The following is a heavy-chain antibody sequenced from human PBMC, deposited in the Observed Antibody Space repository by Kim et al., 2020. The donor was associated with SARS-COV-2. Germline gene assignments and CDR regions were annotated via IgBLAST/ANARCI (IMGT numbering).Heavy chain of an antibody. CDR3: ARGWDYRSGSHFDY. J-gene: IGHJ4*02. Sequence: SETLSLTCTVSGGSINRYFWSWIRQPPGKGLEWIGYIYSSGSTEYSPSLKSRVALSVDTSKNQFSLKLYSVTATDTAVYYCARGWDYRSGSHFDYWGRGTLVTVSS. D-gene: IGHD3-10*01. CDR1: GGSINRYF. V-gene: IGHV4-59*08. CDR2: IYSSGST.